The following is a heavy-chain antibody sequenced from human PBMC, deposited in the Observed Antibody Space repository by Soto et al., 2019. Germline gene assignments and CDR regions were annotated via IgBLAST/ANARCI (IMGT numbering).Heavy chain of an antibody. Sequence: PGGSLRLSCSASGFTFSSYGMHWVRQAPGKGLEWVAVISNEEANKNYVDSVKGRFTVSRDNSKNTLSLQMNSLRVEDTAIYYCAKGSSGYYYPHLDNWGQGTPVTAPQ. CDR1: GFTFSSYG. V-gene: IGHV3-30*18. D-gene: IGHD3-22*01. CDR2: ISNEEANK. CDR3: AKGSSGYYYPHLDN. J-gene: IGHJ4*02.